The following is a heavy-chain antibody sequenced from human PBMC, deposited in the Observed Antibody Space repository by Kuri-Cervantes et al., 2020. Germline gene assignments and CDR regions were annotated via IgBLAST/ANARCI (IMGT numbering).Heavy chain of an antibody. Sequence: GESLKISCAASGFTFDDYAMHWVRQAPGKGLEWVAVISYDGGSKYYADSVKGRFTISRDNSKNTLYLQMNSLRAEDTAVYYCATSSRAEYYFDYWGQGTLVTVSS. J-gene: IGHJ4*02. CDR3: ATSSRAEYYFDY. V-gene: IGHV3-30-3*01. CDR2: ISYDGGSK. CDR1: GFTFDDYA.